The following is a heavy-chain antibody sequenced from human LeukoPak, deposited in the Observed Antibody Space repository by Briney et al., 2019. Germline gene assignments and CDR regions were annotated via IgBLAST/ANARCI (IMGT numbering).Heavy chain of an antibody. V-gene: IGHV3-23*01. Sequence: GGSLRLSCAASGFTFSSYAMSWVRQAPGKGLEWVSGISGSGDSTYDADSVKGRVTISRDNSKNTLYLQMNTLGAEDTAVYFCAKHHKWGYYFDYWGQGTLVTVSS. CDR1: GFTFSSYA. CDR3: AKHHKWGYYFDY. J-gene: IGHJ4*02. D-gene: IGHD7-27*01. CDR2: ISGSGDST.